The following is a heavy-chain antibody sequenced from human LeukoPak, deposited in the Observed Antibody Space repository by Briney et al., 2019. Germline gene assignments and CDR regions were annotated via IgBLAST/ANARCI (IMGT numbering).Heavy chain of an antibody. D-gene: IGHD3-3*01. J-gene: IGHJ1*01. Sequence: GASVKVSCKASGGTFSSYAISWVRQAPGQGLEWMGGIIPIFGTANYAQKFQGRVTITADESTSTAYMEPSSLRSEDTAVYYCARSGDHGIFRVVTDRDAEYFQHWGQGTLVTVSS. CDR2: IIPIFGTA. V-gene: IGHV1-69*13. CDR3: ARSGDHGIFRVVTDRDAEYFQH. CDR1: GGTFSSYA.